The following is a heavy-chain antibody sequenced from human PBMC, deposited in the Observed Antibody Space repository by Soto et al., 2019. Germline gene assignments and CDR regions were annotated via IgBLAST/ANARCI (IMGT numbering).Heavy chain of an antibody. CDR2: FDPDEAET. V-gene: IGHV1-24*01. CDR1: GYTLNEVA. D-gene: IGHD4-17*01. CDR3: TTYHGDYNFDH. Sequence: QVRLVQSGAEVKKPGASVKVSCQVSGYTLNEVAMHWVRQAPGKGLEWLGGFDPDEAETIYAQHFQGRVTMTEDTSTDTVYMELSSLRSEDTALYFCTTYHGDYNFDHWGQGTLVTVSS. J-gene: IGHJ5*02.